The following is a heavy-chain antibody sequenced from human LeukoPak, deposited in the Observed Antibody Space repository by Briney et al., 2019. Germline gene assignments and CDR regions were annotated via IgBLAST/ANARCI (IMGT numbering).Heavy chain of an antibody. CDR3: ARGTSYSSTLYHYMDPTAGYGMDV. J-gene: IGHJ6*02. Sequence: ASVTVSCTASGYTFTSYDINWVRQATGQGLEWMGWNNPNSGGTNYAQKFQGWVTMTRDTSISTAYMELSRLRSDDTAVYYCARGTSYSSTLYHYMDPTAGYGMDVWGQGTTVTVSS. CDR1: GYTFTSYD. D-gene: IGHD6-13*01. V-gene: IGHV1-2*04. CDR2: NNPNSGGT.